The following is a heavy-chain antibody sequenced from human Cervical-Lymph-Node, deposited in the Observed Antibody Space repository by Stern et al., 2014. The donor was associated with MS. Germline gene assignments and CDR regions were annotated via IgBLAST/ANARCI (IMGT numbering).Heavy chain of an antibody. CDR1: GGSISSGGSS. Sequence: VQLVESGSGQAKPSQTLSLTCAVSGGSISSGGSSWNWIRQPPGKGLEWIGVIYHSWRTHCNPLLPGRVFISVDTSKNQFARNLRSVTAADTAVYYCARGGVIYTQDRNGFDVWGQGTMVTVSS. CDR2: IYHSWRT. D-gene: IGHD2-21*01. J-gene: IGHJ3*01. CDR3: ARGGVIYTQDRNGFDV. V-gene: IGHV4-30-2*01.